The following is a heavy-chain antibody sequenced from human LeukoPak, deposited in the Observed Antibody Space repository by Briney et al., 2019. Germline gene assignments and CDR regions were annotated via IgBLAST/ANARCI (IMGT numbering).Heavy chain of an antibody. Sequence: ASVKVSCKVSRYGLNELSMHWVRRAPGRGLEWVGVFDPEEGETISAQKFQGRVTMTEDTSTDTAYMELRSLRFEDTAVYYCARPPPGLGVAWAWFDPWGQGTLVTVSS. V-gene: IGHV1-24*01. CDR2: FDPEEGET. J-gene: IGHJ5*02. D-gene: IGHD3-3*01. CDR3: ARPPPGLGVAWAWFDP. CDR1: RYGLNELS.